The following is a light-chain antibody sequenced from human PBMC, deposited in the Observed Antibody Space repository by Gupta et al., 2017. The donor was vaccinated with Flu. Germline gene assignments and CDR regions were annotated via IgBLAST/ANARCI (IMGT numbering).Light chain of an antibody. CDR1: QSINSY. CDR2: AAS. J-gene: IGKJ4*01. CDR3: QQSYSTPTT. Sequence: PSSLSASVGDRVTITCRASQSINSYLNWYQQKPGKAPKLLIYAASSLQSGVPSRFSGSGSGTDFTLTISSLQPEDFATYYCQQSYSTPTTFGGGTKVEIK. V-gene: IGKV1-39*01.